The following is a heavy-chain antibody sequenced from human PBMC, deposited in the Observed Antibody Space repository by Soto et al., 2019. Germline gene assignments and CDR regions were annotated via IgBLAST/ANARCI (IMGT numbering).Heavy chain of an antibody. CDR3: ARAMTTVTTIDY. CDR2: FYYSGST. CDR1: GDSISTNSYS. Sequence: SETLSLTCTVSGDSISTNSYSWGWIRQPPGQGLEWIGLFYYSGSTYYNPSLKSRLTVSVDTSKNQFSLKLSSVTAADTAVYYCARAMTTVTTIDYSGQGTLVTVSS. J-gene: IGHJ4*02. V-gene: IGHV4-39*07. D-gene: IGHD4-17*01.